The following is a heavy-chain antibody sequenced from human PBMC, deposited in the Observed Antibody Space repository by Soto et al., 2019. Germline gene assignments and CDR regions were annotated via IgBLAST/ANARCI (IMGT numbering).Heavy chain of an antibody. CDR3: ARELGSSWLGYYYYGMDV. J-gene: IGHJ6*02. CDR1: GDSVSSNSAS. D-gene: IGHD6-13*01. V-gene: IGHV6-1*01. CDR2: TYYRSKWYN. Sequence: SQTLSLTCAISGDSVSSNSASWNWIRQSPSRGLEWLGRTYYRSKWYNDYAVSVKSRITINPDTSKNQFSLQLNSVTPEDTAVYYCARELGSSWLGYYYYGMDVWGQGTTVTVS.